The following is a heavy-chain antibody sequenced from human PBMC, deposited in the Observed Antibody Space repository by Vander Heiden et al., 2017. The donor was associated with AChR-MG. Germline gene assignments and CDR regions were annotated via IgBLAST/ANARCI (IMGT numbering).Heavy chain of an antibody. Sequence: QLQLQESGPGLVKPSEPLSLTCTVSGGSISSRSYDWGWIRQPPGKGLEWIGRSYYIGSPYYNPSLKSRVTISVDTSKNQFSLKLSSVTAADTAVYYCAIKYSSGWYAIDYWGQGTLVTVSS. CDR2: SYYIGSP. CDR1: GGSISSRSYD. D-gene: IGHD6-19*01. V-gene: IGHV4-39*01. J-gene: IGHJ4*02. CDR3: AIKYSSGWYAIDY.